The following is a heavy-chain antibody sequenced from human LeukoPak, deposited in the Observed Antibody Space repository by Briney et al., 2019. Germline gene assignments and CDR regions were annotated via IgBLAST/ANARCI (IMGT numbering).Heavy chain of an antibody. V-gene: IGHV4-4*02. D-gene: IGHD2-2*01. CDR3: ARDPHCSSTTCPFDL. CDR1: GGSISSSDW. Sequence: KPSETLSLTCAVSGGSISSSDWWSWVRQPPGRGLEWIGYIWRSDHTNYNPSLKSRVTMSLDKSKNQFSLKLNSVTAADTAVYYCARDPHCSSTTCPFDLWGQGTLVIVSS. CDR2: IWRSDHT. J-gene: IGHJ4*02.